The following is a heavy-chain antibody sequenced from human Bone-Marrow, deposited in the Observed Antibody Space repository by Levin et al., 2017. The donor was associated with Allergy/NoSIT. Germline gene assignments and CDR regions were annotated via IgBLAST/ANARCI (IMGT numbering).Heavy chain of an antibody. CDR3: ARGLTIFGVVIRPSYYYGMDV. V-gene: IGHV4-34*01. CDR1: GGSFSGYY. CDR2: INHSGST. J-gene: IGHJ6*02. D-gene: IGHD3-3*01. Sequence: SETLSLTCAVYGGSFSGYYWSWIRQPPGKGLEWIGEINHSGSTNYNPSLKSRVTISVDTSKNQFSLKLSSVTAADTAVYYCARGLTIFGVVIRPSYYYGMDVWGQGTTVTVSS.